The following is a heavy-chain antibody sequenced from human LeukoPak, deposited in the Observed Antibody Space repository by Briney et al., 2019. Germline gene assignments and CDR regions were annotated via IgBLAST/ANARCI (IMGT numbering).Heavy chain of an antibody. CDR2: TYYRSEYYS. Sequence: SETLSLTCALSGDTVSNKRATWVWIRQAPAGGLEYLVRTYYRSEYYSEYAVSVRSPLTINPDTSKNQFSLHLHSVTPEDTAVYYCARVPTLGAFDLWGPGTMVTVSS. V-gene: IGHV6-1*01. J-gene: IGHJ3*01. CDR1: GDTVSNKRAT. CDR3: ARVPTLGAFDL.